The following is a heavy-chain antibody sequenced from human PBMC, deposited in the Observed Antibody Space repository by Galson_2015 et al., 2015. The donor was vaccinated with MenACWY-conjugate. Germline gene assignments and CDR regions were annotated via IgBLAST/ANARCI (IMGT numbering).Heavy chain of an antibody. J-gene: IGHJ4*02. Sequence: QSGAEVKKPGESLKISCKGLGYSFSKYWIGWVRQMPGKGLEWMGIIYPGDSDARYRPAFHGPVTMSVDTSINTASLPWRSLKASDTAMYYCAASIKDIVVVIGATTLDSWGQGTLVTVSS. CDR1: GYSFSKYW. V-gene: IGHV5-51*01. CDR2: IYPGDSDA. D-gene: IGHD2-2*01. CDR3: AASIKDIVVVIGATTLDS.